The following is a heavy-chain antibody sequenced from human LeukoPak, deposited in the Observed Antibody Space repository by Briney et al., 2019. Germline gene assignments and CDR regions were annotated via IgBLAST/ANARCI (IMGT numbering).Heavy chain of an antibody. CDR2: IDPSDSYT. CDR1: GYRFTSYW. J-gene: IGHJ4*02. CDR3: ARLYGSGRNFFDY. V-gene: IGHV5-10-1*01. Sequence: GESLKISCKGSGYRFTSYWISWVRQMPGKGLEWMGSIDPSDSYTNYGPSFQGHVTMSADKSISTAYLQWSSLKASDTAMYYCARLYGSGRNFFDYWGQGTLVTVSS. D-gene: IGHD3-10*01.